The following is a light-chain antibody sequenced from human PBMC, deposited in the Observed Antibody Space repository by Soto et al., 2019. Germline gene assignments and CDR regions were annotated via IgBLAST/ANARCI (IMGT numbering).Light chain of an antibody. CDR1: SSDIGAYYY. J-gene: IGLJ1*01. CDR2: EVN. CDR3: FSCTSTSCHV. V-gene: IGLV2-14*01. Sequence: QSALTQPASLSRSPGQSITISCTGTSSDIGAYYYVSWFQHRPGQAPILTLSEVNHRPYGLSNRFSGSKSGNTASLTLSGREVEGEAEDISFSCTSTSCHVFGQGTKVTVL.